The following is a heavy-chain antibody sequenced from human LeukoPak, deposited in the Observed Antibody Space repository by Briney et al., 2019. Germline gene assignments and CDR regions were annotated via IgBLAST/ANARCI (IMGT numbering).Heavy chain of an antibody. CDR2: IRYDGSNK. V-gene: IGHV3-30*02. J-gene: IGHJ3*01. CDR1: GFTFSSYG. Sequence: GGSLRLSCAASGFTFSSYGMHWVRQAPGKGLEWVAFIRYDGSNKYYADSVKGRFTISRDNSKNTLNLQMNSLRVEDTAVYYCAKDPNGDYIGAFDFWGQGTMVSVSS. D-gene: IGHD4-17*01. CDR3: AKDPNGDYIGAFDF.